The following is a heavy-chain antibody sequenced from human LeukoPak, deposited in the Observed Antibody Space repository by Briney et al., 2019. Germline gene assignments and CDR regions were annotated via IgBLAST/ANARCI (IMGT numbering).Heavy chain of an antibody. CDR2: ISYDGSNK. CDR3: ARDPKWYYYDSSGYYSPLEFDY. D-gene: IGHD3-22*01. V-gene: IGHV3-30-3*01. J-gene: IGHJ4*02. Sequence: GRSLRLSCAASGFTFSSYAMHWVRQAPGKGLEWVAVISYDGSNKYYADSVKGRFTISRDNSKNTLYLQMNSLRAEDTAVYYCARDPKWYYYDSSGYYSPLEFDYWGQGTLVTVSS. CDR1: GFTFSSYA.